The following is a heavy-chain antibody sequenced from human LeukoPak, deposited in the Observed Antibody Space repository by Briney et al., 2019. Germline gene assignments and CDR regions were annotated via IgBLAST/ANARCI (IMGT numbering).Heavy chain of an antibody. D-gene: IGHD6-6*01. CDR3: ASDGGQLGYPYYFDY. CDR1: GGSISSSSYY. J-gene: IGHJ4*02. CDR2: FYYSGST. V-gene: IGHV4-39*01. Sequence: PSETLSLTCTVSGGSISSSSYYWGWIRQPPGKGLEWIGSFYYSGSTYYNPSLKSRVTISVDTSKNQFSLKLSSVTAADTAIYYCASDGGQLGYPYYFDYWGQGTLVTVSS.